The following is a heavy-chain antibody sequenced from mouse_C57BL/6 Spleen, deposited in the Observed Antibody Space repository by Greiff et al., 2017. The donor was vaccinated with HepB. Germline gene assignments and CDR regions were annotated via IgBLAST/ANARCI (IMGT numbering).Heavy chain of an antibody. CDR2: ISYDGSN. CDR1: GYSITSGYY. Sequence: DVQLQESGPGLVKPSQSLSLTCSVTGYSITSGYYWNWIRQFPGNKLEWMGYISYDGSNNYNPSLKNRISITRDTSKNQFFLKLNSVTTEDTATYYCASLSFIGAYWGQGTLVTVSA. D-gene: IGHD1-2*01. V-gene: IGHV3-6*01. J-gene: IGHJ3*01. CDR3: ASLSFIGAY.